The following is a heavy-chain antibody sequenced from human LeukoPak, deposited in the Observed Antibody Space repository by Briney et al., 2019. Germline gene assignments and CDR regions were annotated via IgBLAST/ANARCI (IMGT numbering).Heavy chain of an antibody. CDR3: ARVWKIAGSNNFDY. J-gene: IGHJ4*02. Sequence: SVKVSCKASGGTFISYAISWVRQAPGQGLEWMGGIIPIFGTANYAQKFQGRVTITADESTSTAYMELSSLRSEDTAVYYCARVWKIAGSNNFDYWGQGTLVTVSS. CDR1: GGTFISYA. D-gene: IGHD4-11*01. V-gene: IGHV1-69*13. CDR2: IIPIFGTA.